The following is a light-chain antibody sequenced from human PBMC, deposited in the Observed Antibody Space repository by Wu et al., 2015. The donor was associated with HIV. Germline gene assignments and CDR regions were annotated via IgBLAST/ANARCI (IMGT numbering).Light chain of an antibody. Sequence: DIKMTQSPSTLSASIGDRVTITCRASQSINSWLAWYQQKPGRAPKLLIYKVSNLESGVPSRFSGSESGTEFTLTINSLQPDDFATYYCQQYNSYPRTFGQGTTVEIK. J-gene: IGKJ1*01. CDR3: QQYNSYPRT. CDR1: QSINSW. CDR2: KVS. V-gene: IGKV1-5*03.